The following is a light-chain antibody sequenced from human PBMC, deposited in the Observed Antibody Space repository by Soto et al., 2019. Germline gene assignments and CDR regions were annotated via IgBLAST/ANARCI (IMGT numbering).Light chain of an antibody. J-gene: IGKJ1*01. CDR1: QTISSW. V-gene: IGKV1-5*03. CDR2: KAS. Sequence: DIQMTQSPSTLSGSVGDRVTITCRASQTISSWLAWYQQKPGKAPKLLIYKASTVKSGVPSRFSGSGSGSEFTLTISSLQPDDFETYYCQHYNSYSEAFGQGTKVELK. CDR3: QHYNSYSEA.